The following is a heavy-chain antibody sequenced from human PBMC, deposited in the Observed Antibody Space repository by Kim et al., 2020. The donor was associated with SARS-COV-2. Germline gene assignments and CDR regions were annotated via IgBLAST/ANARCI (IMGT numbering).Heavy chain of an antibody. V-gene: IGHV3-21*01. J-gene: IGHJ4*02. D-gene: IGHD1-26*01. CDR2: ISSSSYI. Sequence: GGSLRLSCAASVFTFSSYSMNWVRQAPGKGLEWVSSISSSSYIYYADSVKGRFTISRDNAKNSLYLQMNSLRAEDTAVYYCARSYSGRLDYWGQGTLVTVSS. CDR1: VFTFSSYS. CDR3: ARSYSGRLDY.